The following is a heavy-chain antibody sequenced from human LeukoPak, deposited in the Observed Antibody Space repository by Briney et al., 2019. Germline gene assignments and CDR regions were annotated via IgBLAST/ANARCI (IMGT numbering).Heavy chain of an antibody. D-gene: IGHD5-24*01. Sequence: SETLSLTXAVSGGSLSGYYWTWIRQAPGKGLEWIGEIHYSGSINYNPSLQSRVTIAADTSNNHVSLKVNSVTAADTAMYYCSRGIDAYKCGNSWGQGTLVTVSS. CDR1: GGSLSGYY. V-gene: IGHV4-34*01. CDR2: IHYSGSI. J-gene: IGHJ4*02. CDR3: SRGIDAYKCGNS.